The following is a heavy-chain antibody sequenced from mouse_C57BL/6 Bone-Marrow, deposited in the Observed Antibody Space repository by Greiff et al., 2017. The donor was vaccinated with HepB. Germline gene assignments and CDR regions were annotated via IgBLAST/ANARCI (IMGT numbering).Heavy chain of an antibody. V-gene: IGHV10-1*01. CDR2: IRSKSNNYAT. J-gene: IGHJ3*01. Sequence: EVQVVESGGGLVQPKGSLKLSCAASGFSFNTYAMNWVRQAPGKGLEWVARIRSKSNNYATYYADSVKDRFTISRDDSESMLYLQMNNLKTEDTAMYYCVRQNIDSSGAAWFAYWGQGTLVTVSA. CDR3: VRQNIDSSGAAWFAY. CDR1: GFSFNTYA. D-gene: IGHD3-2*02.